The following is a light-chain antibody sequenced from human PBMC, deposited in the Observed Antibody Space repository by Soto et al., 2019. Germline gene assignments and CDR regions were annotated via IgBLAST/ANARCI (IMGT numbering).Light chain of an antibody. J-gene: IGKJ1*01. CDR2: CAS. Sequence: EIVLTQSPGTLSLYAGERATLSGRARQSDTSNYLAWYQQKPGQAPRLLIFCASSRANGIPDKFSGSCSGPDFTLTIIMLEPDDLAVYYCQNYGSTSCTSGQGTTLEIK. CDR3: QNYGSTSCT. V-gene: IGKV3-20*01. CDR1: QSDTSNY.